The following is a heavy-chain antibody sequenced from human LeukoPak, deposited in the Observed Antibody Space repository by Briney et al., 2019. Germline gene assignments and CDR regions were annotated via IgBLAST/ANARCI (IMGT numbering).Heavy chain of an antibody. CDR2: IYYSGST. CDR1: GGSFSGYY. V-gene: IGHV4-30-4*08. CDR3: ARITISGVVIREYYFDY. D-gene: IGHD3-3*01. Sequence: PSETLSLTCAVYGGSFSGYYWSWIRQPPGKGLEWIGYIYYSGSTYYNPSLKSRVTISVDTSKNQFSLKLSSVTAADTAVYYCARITISGVVIREYYFDYWGQGTLVTVSS. J-gene: IGHJ4*02.